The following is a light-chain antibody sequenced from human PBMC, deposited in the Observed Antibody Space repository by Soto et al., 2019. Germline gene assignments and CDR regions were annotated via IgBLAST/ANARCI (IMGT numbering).Light chain of an antibody. CDR2: DAS. J-gene: IGKJ4*01. CDR1: QSVSSY. V-gene: IGKV3-11*01. Sequence: EIVLTQSPATLSLSPGERATLSCRASQSVSSYLAWYQQKPGQAPRLLIYDASNRATGIPARFSGSGYGTDFTLTISSLEPDDFAVYYCQQRSNWPPTFGGRTKVEIK. CDR3: QQRSNWPPT.